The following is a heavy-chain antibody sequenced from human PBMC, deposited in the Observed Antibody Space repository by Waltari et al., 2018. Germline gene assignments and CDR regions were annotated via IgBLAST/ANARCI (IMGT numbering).Heavy chain of an antibody. CDR3: ARLVDGDYYFDY. D-gene: IGHD4-17*01. J-gene: IGHJ4*02. Sequence: DVQLLESGGGLVQPGGSLRLSCPASGFTFRRSAMILARQAPGKGLEWVSPISGSGAIKYYADSVKGRFTISRDNSKSTLYLQMSSLRAEDTAVYYCARLVDGDYYFDYWGQGTLVTVSS. CDR1: GFTFRRSA. CDR2: ISGSGAIK. V-gene: IGHV3-23*01.